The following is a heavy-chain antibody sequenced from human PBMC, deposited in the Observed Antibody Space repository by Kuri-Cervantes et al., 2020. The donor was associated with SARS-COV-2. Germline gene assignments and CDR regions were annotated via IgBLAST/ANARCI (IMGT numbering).Heavy chain of an antibody. V-gene: IGHV1-18*04. J-gene: IGHJ6*02. CDR2: ISAYNGNT. Sequence: ASVQVSCKASGYTFTSYGISWVRQAPGQGLEWMGWISAYNGNTNYAQKLQGRVTMTTDTSTSTAYMELRSLRSEDTAVYYCARPNYFGSGSYNYGMDVWGQGTTVTVSS. D-gene: IGHD3-10*01. CDR1: GYTFTSYG. CDR3: ARPNYFGSGSYNYGMDV.